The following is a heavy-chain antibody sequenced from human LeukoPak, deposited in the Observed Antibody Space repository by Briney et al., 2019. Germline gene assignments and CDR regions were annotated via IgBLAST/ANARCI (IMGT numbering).Heavy chain of an antibody. CDR2: IYYSGST. Sequence: PSETLSLTCTVSGDSITSGSYYWGWIRQPPGKGLEWIGSIYYSGSTYYNPSLKSRVTISVDTSKNQFSLKLSSVTAADTAVYYCARRPVAGTWWFDPWGQGTLVTVSS. J-gene: IGHJ5*02. D-gene: IGHD6-19*01. CDR1: GDSITSGSYY. V-gene: IGHV4-39*07. CDR3: ARRPVAGTWWFDP.